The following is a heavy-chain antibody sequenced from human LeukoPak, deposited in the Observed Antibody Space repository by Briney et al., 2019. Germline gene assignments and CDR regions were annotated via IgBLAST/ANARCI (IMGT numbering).Heavy chain of an antibody. CDR2: IYYSGST. J-gene: IGHJ6*03. Sequence: SETLSLTCTVSGGSISSSSYYWGWLRQPPGKGLEWRGSIYYSGSTYYNPSLKSRVTISVDTSKNQFSLKLSSVTAADTAVYYCARVVAVAGLYYYYYMDVWGKGTTVTVSS. CDR1: GGSISSSSYY. D-gene: IGHD6-19*01. CDR3: ARVVAVAGLYYYYYMDV. V-gene: IGHV4-39*07.